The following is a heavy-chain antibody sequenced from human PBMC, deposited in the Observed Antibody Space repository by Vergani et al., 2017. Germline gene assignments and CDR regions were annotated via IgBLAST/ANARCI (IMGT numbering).Heavy chain of an antibody. CDR3: ARHSSSLSTRYYYYYMDV. J-gene: IGHJ6*03. Sequence: QVQLQESGPGLVKPSETLSLTCIVSGGSISPYYWSWIRQPAGKGLEWIGRIYTSESTNYNPSLKSRVTMSVDTSKNQFSLKLSSVTAADTAVYYCARHSSSLSTRYYYYYMDVWGKGTTVTVSS. V-gene: IGHV4-4*07. D-gene: IGHD6-6*01. CDR2: IYTSEST. CDR1: GGSISPYY.